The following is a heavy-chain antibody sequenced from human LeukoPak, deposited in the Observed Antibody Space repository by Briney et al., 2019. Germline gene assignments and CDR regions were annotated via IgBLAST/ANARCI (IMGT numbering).Heavy chain of an antibody. D-gene: IGHD6-13*01. Sequence: ASVKVSCKASGYTFTSYDINWVRPAPGQGLAWMGWISAYNGNTNYAQKLQGRVTMTTDTSTSTAYMELRSLRSDDTAVYYCARDTAAAGIFDYWGQGTLVTVSS. V-gene: IGHV1-18*01. CDR2: ISAYNGNT. CDR1: GYTFTSYD. CDR3: ARDTAAAGIFDY. J-gene: IGHJ4*02.